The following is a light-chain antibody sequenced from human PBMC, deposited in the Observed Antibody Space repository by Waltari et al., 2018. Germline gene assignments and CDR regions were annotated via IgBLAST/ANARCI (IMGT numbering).Light chain of an antibody. CDR3: QQYDRSPLT. CDR1: QTVGSGY. V-gene: IGKV3-20*01. CDR2: GAS. Sequence: EIVLTQSPGTLSLSPGERATLSCRANQTVGSGYLAWYQQKPGQAPRLLIYGASSRATGIPGRFSGSGSGTDFTLTITRLEPEDFAVYFCQQYDRSPLTFGGGTKVDIK. J-gene: IGKJ4*01.